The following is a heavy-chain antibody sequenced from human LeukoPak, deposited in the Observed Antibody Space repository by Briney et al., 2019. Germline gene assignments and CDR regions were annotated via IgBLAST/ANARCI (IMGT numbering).Heavy chain of an antibody. CDR2: IYYSGST. D-gene: IGHD2-2*01. CDR1: GGSISSYY. V-gene: IGHV4-59*01. J-gene: IGHJ5*02. Sequence: SETVSLTCTVSGGSISSYYWSWIRQPPGKGLEWIGYIYYSGSTNYNRSLKRRVTISVDTSQNQFSLKLSSVTAADTAVYYCARREDDCSSTSCYYYGGYNWFDPWGQGTLVTVSS. CDR3: ARREDDCSSTSCYYYGGYNWFDP.